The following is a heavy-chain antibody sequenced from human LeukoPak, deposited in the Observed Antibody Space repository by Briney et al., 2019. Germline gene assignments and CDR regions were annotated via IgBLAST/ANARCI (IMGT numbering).Heavy chain of an antibody. V-gene: IGHV4-59*08. Sequence: KPSETLSLTCTVSGGSMSSYYWSWIRQPPGKGLVWIGYIYYSGSTYYNPSLKSRITISVDTSKKQFSLKLSSVTAADTAVYYCARMQREVRYSTYWYFDLWGRGTLVTVSS. CDR1: GGSMSSYY. D-gene: IGHD2-15*01. CDR2: IYYSGST. J-gene: IGHJ2*01. CDR3: ARMQREVRYSTYWYFDL.